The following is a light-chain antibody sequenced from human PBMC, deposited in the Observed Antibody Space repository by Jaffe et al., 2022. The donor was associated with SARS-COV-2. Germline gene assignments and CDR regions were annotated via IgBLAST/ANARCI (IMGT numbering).Light chain of an antibody. CDR1: QSIGSS. Sequence: IVLTQSPDFQSVAPKEKVTITCRASQSIGSSIHWYQQKPDQSPKLLIKYTSQSISGVPARFSGSGSGTDFTLTINSLEAEDAAMYYCQQSSGLPYTFGQGTKLEIK. V-gene: IGKV6-21*02. CDR3: QQSSGLPYT. CDR2: YTS. J-gene: IGKJ2*01.